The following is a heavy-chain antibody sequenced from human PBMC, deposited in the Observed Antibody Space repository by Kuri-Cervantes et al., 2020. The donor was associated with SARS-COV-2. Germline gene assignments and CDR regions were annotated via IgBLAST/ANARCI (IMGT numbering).Heavy chain of an antibody. V-gene: IGHV6-1*01. CDR2: TYYRSKWYN. CDR1: GDSVSSNTAA. Sequence: LRLSCSIAGDSVSSNTAAWNWTRQSPSRGLEWLGRTYYRSKWYNDYAVSVKRRITINPDTSKNQFSLNLNYVTPEDTAVYYCARFHPGPEFYYGMDVWGQGTTVTVSS. CDR3: ARFHPGPEFYYGMDV. D-gene: IGHD3-10*01. J-gene: IGHJ6*02.